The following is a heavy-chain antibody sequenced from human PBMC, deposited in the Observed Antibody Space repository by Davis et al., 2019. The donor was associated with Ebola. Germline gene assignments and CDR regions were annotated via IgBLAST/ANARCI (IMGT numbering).Heavy chain of an antibody. CDR1: GFSFSSYS. D-gene: IGHD1-26*01. J-gene: IGHJ4*02. V-gene: IGHV3-21*01. CDR2: ISSSSSYI. Sequence: GGSLRLSCAASGFSFSSYSMNWVRQAPGKGLEWVSSISSSSSYIYYADSVKGRFTISRDNAKNSLYLQMNSLRAEDTAVYYCARDRRWELLKGFDYWGQGTLVTVSS. CDR3: ARDRRWELLKGFDY.